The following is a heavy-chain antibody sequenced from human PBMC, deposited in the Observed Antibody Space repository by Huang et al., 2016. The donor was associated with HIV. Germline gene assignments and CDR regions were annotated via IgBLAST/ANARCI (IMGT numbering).Heavy chain of an antibody. D-gene: IGHD2-15*01. CDR1: GDSISRGGYL. Sequence: QVQLQESGPGPVTPSQTLSLTCTVSGDSISRGGYLWSWIRQSPGKGLEWIGSSYYTGTTSYNPSLRSRVTMSVDTSKNQFSLRLTSVTAEDTAVYYCARDRITQCNGGRCYSDWSDPWGQGTLVIVSS. CDR3: ARDRITQCNGGRCYSDWSDP. J-gene: IGHJ5*02. CDR2: SYYTGTT. V-gene: IGHV4-30-4*08.